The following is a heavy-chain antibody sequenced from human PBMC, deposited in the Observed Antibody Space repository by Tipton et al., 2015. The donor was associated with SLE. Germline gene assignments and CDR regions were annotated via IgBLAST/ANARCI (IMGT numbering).Heavy chain of an antibody. Sequence: TLSLTCTVSGGSISSHYWSWIRQPPGKGLEWIGEINHSGSTNYNPSLKSRVTISVDTSKNQFSLKLSSVTAADTAVYYCARDELTAGYFDLWGRGTLVTVSS. CDR1: GGSISSHY. D-gene: IGHD7-27*01. V-gene: IGHV4-34*09. J-gene: IGHJ2*01. CDR3: ARDELTAGYFDL. CDR2: INHSGST.